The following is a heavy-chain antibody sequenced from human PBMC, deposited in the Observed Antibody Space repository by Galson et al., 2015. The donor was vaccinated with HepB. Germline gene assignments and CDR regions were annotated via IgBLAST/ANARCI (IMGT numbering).Heavy chain of an antibody. J-gene: IGHJ4*02. Sequence: SLRLSCAASGFTFTSYVMSWVRQAPGKGLEWVSGITGSGLTTSYADSVKGRFTISRDNSKNTLYLQMNSLRADDTAIYYCARKVGPSPPAFDYWGKGTLVTVSS. D-gene: IGHD1-26*01. CDR1: GFTFTSYV. CDR3: ARKVGPSPPAFDY. V-gene: IGHV3-23*01. CDR2: ITGSGLTT.